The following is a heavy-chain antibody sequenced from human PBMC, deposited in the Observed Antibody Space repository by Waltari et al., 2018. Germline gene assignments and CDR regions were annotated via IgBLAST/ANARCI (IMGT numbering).Heavy chain of an antibody. Sequence: QLQLQESGPGLVKHSATPSLTCTVSGGPISSSSYYWGWIRQPPGKGLECIGSIYYSGSTYYNPSLKSRVTISVDTSKNQFSLKLSSVTAADTAVYYCARLNGHLDKWGQGTLVTVSS. V-gene: IGHV4-39*07. J-gene: IGHJ4*02. D-gene: IGHD4-17*01. CDR2: IYYSGST. CDR1: GGPISSSSYY. CDR3: ARLNGHLDK.